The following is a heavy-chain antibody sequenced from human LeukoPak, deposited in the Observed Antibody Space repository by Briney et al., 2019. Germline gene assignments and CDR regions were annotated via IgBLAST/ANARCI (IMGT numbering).Heavy chain of an antibody. CDR1: GFTFSSYD. J-gene: IGHJ4*02. CDR2: ISGSGDNT. D-gene: IGHD1-26*01. V-gene: IGHV3-23*01. CDR3: ARGPYSGTYRY. Sequence: PGGSLRLSCAASGFTFSSYDMSWVRQAPGKGLEWVSAISGSGDNTYHADSVKGRFTISRDNSKNTVYLQVSSLRAEDPAVYHCARGPYSGTYRYWGQGTPVTVSS.